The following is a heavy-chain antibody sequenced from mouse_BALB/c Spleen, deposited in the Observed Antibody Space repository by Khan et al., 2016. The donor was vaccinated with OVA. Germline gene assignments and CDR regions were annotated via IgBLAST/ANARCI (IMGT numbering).Heavy chain of an antibody. V-gene: IGHV7-3*02. J-gene: IGHJ1*01. Sequence: EVELVESGGGLVQPGGSLRLSCATSGFTLTDNYMSWVRQPPGKALEWLGFIRNTAKGHTTDYSASVKGRFTSTRENSQSIVYLQLNTLRAEERATYYGARETVVDIYWYLDVGGAGTTVTVSS. CDR1: GFTLTDNY. CDR3: ARETVVDIYWYLDV. CDR2: IRNTAKGHTT. D-gene: IGHD1-1*01.